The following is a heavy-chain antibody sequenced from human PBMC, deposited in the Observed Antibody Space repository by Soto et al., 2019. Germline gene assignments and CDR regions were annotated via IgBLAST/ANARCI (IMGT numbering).Heavy chain of an antibody. CDR1: GGTFSKSA. CDR3: ARSTPGYYYYGMDL. CDR2: ITRMFGTT. Sequence: QVQLVQSGAEVKKPGSSVKVSCKASGGTFSKSAINWVRQAPGQGLAWMGGITRMFGTTNYAQKFQGRVTITADDSGTTAYIVLSTLTSDDTGGYYCARSTPGYYYYGMDLWGQGTTVTVSS. D-gene: IGHD3-22*01. V-gene: IGHV1-69*12. J-gene: IGHJ6*02.